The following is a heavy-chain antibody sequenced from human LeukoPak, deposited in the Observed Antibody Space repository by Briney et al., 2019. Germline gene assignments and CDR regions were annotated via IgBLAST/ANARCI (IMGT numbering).Heavy chain of an antibody. D-gene: IGHD6-19*01. CDR3: ARGGDLIAVGYFDY. Sequence: ASVKVSCKASGYTFTGYYMHWVRQAPGQGLEWMGWINTNTGNPTYAQGFTGRFVFSLDTSVSTAYLQISSLKAEDTAVYYCARGGDLIAVGYFDYWGQGTLVTVSS. CDR2: INTNTGNP. CDR1: GYTFTGYY. V-gene: IGHV7-4-1*02. J-gene: IGHJ4*02.